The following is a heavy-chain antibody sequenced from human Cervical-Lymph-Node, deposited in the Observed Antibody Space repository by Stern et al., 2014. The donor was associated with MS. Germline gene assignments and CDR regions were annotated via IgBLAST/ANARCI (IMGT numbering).Heavy chain of an antibody. J-gene: IGHJ3*02. V-gene: IGHV1-46*01. D-gene: IGHD3-22*01. CDR2: INPSGGST. Sequence: QVQLVQSGAEVKKPGASVKVSCKASGYTFTSYYMHWVRQAPGQGLEWMGIINPSGGSTSYAQKFQGRVTITRATSTSTVYMELSSLRSEDTAVYYCARGLVVRSTSHAFDIWGQGTMVTVSS. CDR1: GYTFTSYY. CDR3: ARGLVVRSTSHAFDI.